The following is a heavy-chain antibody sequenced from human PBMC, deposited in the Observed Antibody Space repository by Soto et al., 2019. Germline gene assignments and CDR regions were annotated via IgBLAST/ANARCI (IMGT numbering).Heavy chain of an antibody. D-gene: IGHD6-13*01. CDR1: GGTFSSYT. CDR3: ATAAGYSSSWWWFDP. J-gene: IGHJ5*02. V-gene: IGHV1-24*01. Sequence: ASVKVSCKASGGTFSSYTISWVRQAPGKGLEWMGGFDPEDGETIYAQKFQGRVTMTEDTSTDTAYMELSSLRSEDTAVYYCATAAGYSSSWWWFDPWGQGTLVTVSS. CDR2: FDPEDGET.